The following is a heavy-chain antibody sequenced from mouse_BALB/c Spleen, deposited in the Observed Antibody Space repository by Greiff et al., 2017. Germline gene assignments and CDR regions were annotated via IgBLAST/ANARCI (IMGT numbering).Heavy chain of an antibody. V-gene: IGHV1-82*01. CDR1: GYAFSSSW. J-gene: IGHJ1*01. CDR3: ARWRFGDYDWYFDV. Sequence: QVQLQQSGPELVKPGASVKISCKASGYAFSSSWMNWVKQRPGQGLEWIGRIYPGDGDTNYNGKFKGKATLTADKSSSTAYMQLSSLTSVDSAVYFCARWRFGDYDWYFDVWGAGTTVTVSS. D-gene: IGHD2-4*01. CDR2: IYPGDGDT.